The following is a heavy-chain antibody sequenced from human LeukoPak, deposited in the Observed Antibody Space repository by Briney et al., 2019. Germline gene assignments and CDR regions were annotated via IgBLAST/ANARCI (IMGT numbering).Heavy chain of an antibody. V-gene: IGHV4-59*08. D-gene: IGHD7-27*01. CDR2: IYYSGTT. J-gene: IGHJ2*01. CDR3: ARLQLGYRPFWYFDL. Sequence: SEPLSLTCSVSGGSMITHHWSWIRQSPGEGLEWVGHIYYSGTTNYNPSLESRVTISIDTSKNQFSLNLNSVTDADTAVYYCARLQLGYRPFWYFDLWGRGTLVTVSS. CDR1: GGSMITHH.